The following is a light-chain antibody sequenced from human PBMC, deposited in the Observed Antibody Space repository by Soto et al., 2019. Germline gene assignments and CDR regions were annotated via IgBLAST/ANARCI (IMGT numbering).Light chain of an antibody. CDR1: QSITEY. V-gene: IGKV1-39*01. CDR3: QQTYGTPRT. Sequence: DIQMTQSPSSLSASVGDSVTITCRASQSITEYLHWYQQKPGKAPRLLIYGASTLHSGVPSRFSGSGSGTDVTMSINNLQYVDFSIYYCQQTYGTPRTFGQGTKVEIK. J-gene: IGKJ1*01. CDR2: GAS.